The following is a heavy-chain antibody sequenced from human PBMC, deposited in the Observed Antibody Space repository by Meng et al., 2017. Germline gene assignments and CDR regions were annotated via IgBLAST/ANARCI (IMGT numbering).Heavy chain of an antibody. Sequence: GESLKISCTASGFTFGDYAMSWFRQAPGKGLEWVSSISSSSSYIYYADSVKGRFTISRDNAKNSLYLQMNSLRAEDTAVYYCARVTCCEARPNDYWGQGTLVTVSS. CDR3: ARVTCCEARPNDY. CDR2: ISSSSSYI. CDR1: GFTFGDYA. J-gene: IGHJ4*02. D-gene: IGHD1-20*01. V-gene: IGHV3-21*01.